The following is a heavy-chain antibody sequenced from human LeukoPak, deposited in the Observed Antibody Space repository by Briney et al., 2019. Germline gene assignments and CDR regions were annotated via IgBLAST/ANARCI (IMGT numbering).Heavy chain of an antibody. Sequence: QTGGPLSLSCAASGFTFSSYAMSWLRQAPGKGLEWVSAISGSGGSTYYADSVKGRFTISRDNSKNTLYLQMNSLRAEDTAVYYCASNRYYYDSSGYFYWGQGTLVTVSS. D-gene: IGHD3-22*01. CDR2: ISGSGGST. J-gene: IGHJ4*02. CDR1: GFTFSSYA. CDR3: ASNRYYYDSSGYFY. V-gene: IGHV3-23*01.